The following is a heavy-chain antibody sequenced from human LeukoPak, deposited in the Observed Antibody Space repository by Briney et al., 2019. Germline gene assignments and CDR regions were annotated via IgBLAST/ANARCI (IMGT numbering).Heavy chain of an antibody. Sequence: GGSLRLSCAPSGFTFSSYAMSWVRQAPGKGLEWVSAISGSGGSTYYADSVKGRFTISRDNSKNTLYLQMNSLRAEDTAVYYCAKDGRVGATRAYFDYWGQGTLVTVSS. CDR2: ISGSGGST. CDR3: AKDGRVGATRAYFDY. V-gene: IGHV3-23*01. CDR1: GFTFSSYA. D-gene: IGHD1-26*01. J-gene: IGHJ4*02.